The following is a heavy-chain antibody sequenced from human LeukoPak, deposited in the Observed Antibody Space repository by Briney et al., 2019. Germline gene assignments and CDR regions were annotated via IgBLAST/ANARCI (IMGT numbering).Heavy chain of an antibody. CDR2: IGTAGDI. D-gene: IGHD3-10*01. CDR1: GFTFSRSD. V-gene: IGHV3-13*01. CDR3: ARTRITPGVRGLQMRYFDY. J-gene: IGHJ4*02. Sequence: GGSLRLSCAASGFTFSRSDMHWVRQVTGKGLEWVSGIGTAGDIFYPDSVKGRFTISRENGKNSLYLQMNSLRVGDTAVYYCARTRITPGVRGLQMRYFDYWGQGTLVTVSS.